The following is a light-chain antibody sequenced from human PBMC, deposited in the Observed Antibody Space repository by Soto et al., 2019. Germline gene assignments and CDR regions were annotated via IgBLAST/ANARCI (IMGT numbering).Light chain of an antibody. J-gene: IGLJ1*01. V-gene: IGLV2-14*01. CDR1: SSDVGRYKY. CDR2: DVS. Sequence: QAVVTQPASVSGSPGQSITISCTGHSSDVGRYKYVSWYQQHPGKDPKLMIYDVSNRPSGVSNLFSGSKSGNTASLTISGLQAEDEADYYCSSYTSSSTLYVFGTGTKVTV. CDR3: SSYTSSSTLYV.